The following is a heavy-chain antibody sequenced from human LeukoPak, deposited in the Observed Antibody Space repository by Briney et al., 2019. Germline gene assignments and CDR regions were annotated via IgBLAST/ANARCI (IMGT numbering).Heavy chain of an antibody. V-gene: IGHV3-23*01. J-gene: IGHJ4*02. CDR1: GFTFRSYA. Sequence: GGSLRLSCAASGFTFRSYAMSWVRQAPGRGLEWVSAISPSGGSTDYADSVKGRFTISKDNSKNTLYLQMKSLRAEDTAVYYCAKEQWLGNYFDYWGQGTLVTVSS. D-gene: IGHD6-19*01. CDR3: AKEQWLGNYFDY. CDR2: ISPSGGST.